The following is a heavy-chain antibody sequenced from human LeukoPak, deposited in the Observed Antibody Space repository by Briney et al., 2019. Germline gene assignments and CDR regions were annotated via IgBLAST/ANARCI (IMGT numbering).Heavy chain of an antibody. V-gene: IGHV3-21*01. Sequence: GGSLRPSCAASGFTFTSYSINWVRQAPGKGLEWVSSISSSSSYIYYADSVKGRFTISRDNAKNSLYLQMNSLRAEDTAVYYCARDLSEYSSGFDPWGQGTLVTVSS. CDR3: ARDLSEYSSGFDP. CDR1: GFTFTSYS. J-gene: IGHJ5*02. CDR2: ISSSSSYI. D-gene: IGHD6-6*01.